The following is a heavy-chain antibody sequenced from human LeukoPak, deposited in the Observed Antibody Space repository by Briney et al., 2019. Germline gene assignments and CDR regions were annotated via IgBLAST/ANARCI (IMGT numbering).Heavy chain of an antibody. CDR2: TYYRSKWSN. Sequence: SQTLSLTCAIYGDSVSSNSAAWNWIRQSPSRGLEWLGRTYYRSKWSNNYAISVKRRISINPDTSKNQFSLQLNSVTPEDTAIYYCARIVGGAPDYWGQGTLVTVSS. CDR3: ARIVGGAPDY. D-gene: IGHD1-26*01. J-gene: IGHJ4*02. V-gene: IGHV6-1*01. CDR1: GDSVSSNSAA.